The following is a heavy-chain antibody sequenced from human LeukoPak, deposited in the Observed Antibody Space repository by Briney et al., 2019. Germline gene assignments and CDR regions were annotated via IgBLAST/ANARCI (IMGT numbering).Heavy chain of an antibody. CDR2: LTPSGTDI. V-gene: IGHV3-21*01. D-gene: IGHD7-27*01. CDR3: AREIGASGAFDY. Sequence: GGSLRLSCAASGFTFNSYAMIWVRQAPGKGLEWVSSLTPSGTDIYYAASVKGRFTMSRDNAKNSLYLQMNSLRAEDTAVYYCAREIGASGAFDYWGQGTLVTVSS. CDR1: GFTFNSYA. J-gene: IGHJ4*02.